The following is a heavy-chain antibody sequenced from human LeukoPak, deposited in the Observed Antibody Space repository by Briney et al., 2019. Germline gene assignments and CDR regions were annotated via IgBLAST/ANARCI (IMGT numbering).Heavy chain of an antibody. CDR2: IYYSGST. D-gene: IGHD3-10*01. CDR3: ARLVTMVRGVIIANDDY. J-gene: IGHJ4*02. CDR1: GGSLSSSSYY. V-gene: IGHV4-39*07. Sequence: SETLSLTCTVSGGSLSSSSYYWGWIRQPPGKGLEWIGSIYYSGSTYYNPSLKSRVTISIDTSKNQFSLKLGSVTAADTAVYYCARLVTMVRGVIIANDDYWGQGTLVTVSS.